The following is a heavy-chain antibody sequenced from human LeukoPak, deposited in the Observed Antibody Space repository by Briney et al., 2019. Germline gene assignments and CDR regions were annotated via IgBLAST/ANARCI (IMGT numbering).Heavy chain of an antibody. CDR1: GFTFSDYY. V-gene: IGHV3-11*01. Sequence: GGSLRLSCEAPGFTFSDYYMIWVRQAPGKGLEWVSYISSSGSTIYYADSVKGRFTISRDNAKNSLYLQMNSLRAEDTAVYYCAREHTSGTYYIDYWGQGTLVTVSS. J-gene: IGHJ4*02. CDR2: ISSSGSTI. CDR3: AREHTSGTYYIDY. D-gene: IGHD3-10*01.